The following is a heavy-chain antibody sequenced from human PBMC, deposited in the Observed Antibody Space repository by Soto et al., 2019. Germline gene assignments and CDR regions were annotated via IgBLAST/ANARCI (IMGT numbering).Heavy chain of an antibody. Sequence: SVKVSCKASGGTFSSYAISWVRQAPGQGLEWMGGIIPIFGTANYAQKFQGRVTITADESTSTAYMELSSLRSEDTAVYYCATGAVWGSYRLDYWGQGTLVTVSS. V-gene: IGHV1-69*13. J-gene: IGHJ4*02. D-gene: IGHD3-16*02. CDR3: ATGAVWGSYRLDY. CDR2: IIPIFGTA. CDR1: GGTFSSYA.